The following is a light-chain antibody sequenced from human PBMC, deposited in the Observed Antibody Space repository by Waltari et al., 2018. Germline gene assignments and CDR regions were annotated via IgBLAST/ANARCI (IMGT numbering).Light chain of an antibody. CDR1: SLRIYY. CDR2: GKN. CDR3: NSRDSSGNRV. V-gene: IGLV3-19*01. J-gene: IGLJ2*01. Sequence: SSELTQYPAVSVAFGQTVRITCQGDSLRIYYASWYQQKPGQAPVLVIYGKNNRPSGIPDRFSGSSSGNTASLTITGAQAEDEADYYCNSRDSSGNRVFGGGTKLTVL.